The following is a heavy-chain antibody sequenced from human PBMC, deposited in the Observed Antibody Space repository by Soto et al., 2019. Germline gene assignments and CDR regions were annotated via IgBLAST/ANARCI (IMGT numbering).Heavy chain of an antibody. CDR2: IKQDGSEK. Sequence: EVQLVESGGALVQPGGSLRLSCAASGFTYSSFEMNWVRQAPGKGLEWVANIKQDGSEKYYVDSVKGRFTISRDNAKNSLYLQMNSLRAEDTAVYYCASATRGLDDAFDIWGQGTMVTVSS. CDR3: ASATRGLDDAFDI. D-gene: IGHD3-10*01. J-gene: IGHJ3*02. V-gene: IGHV3-7*01. CDR1: GFTYSSFE.